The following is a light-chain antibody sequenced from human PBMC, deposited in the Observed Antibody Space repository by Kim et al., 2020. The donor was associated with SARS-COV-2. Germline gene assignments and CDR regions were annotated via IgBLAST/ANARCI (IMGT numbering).Light chain of an antibody. V-gene: IGKV3-20*01. J-gene: IGKJ3*01. CDR2: GAS. CDR1: QSVSSN. CDR3: QQYGSLPFT. Sequence: ELVLTQSPGTLSLSPGERATLSCRASQSVSSNLAWYQQRPGQAPRLLIYGASNRATGITDRFSGSGSGTDFTLTISRLEPEDFAVYYCQQYGSLPFTFGPGTKVDIK.